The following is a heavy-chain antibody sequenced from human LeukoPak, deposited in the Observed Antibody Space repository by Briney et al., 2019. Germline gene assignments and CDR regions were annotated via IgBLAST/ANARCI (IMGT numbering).Heavy chain of an antibody. CDR2: ISGSGINT. CDR1: GFTFSNYA. J-gene: IGHJ4*02. CDR3: ARQGSLAD. Sequence: GGSLRLSCAASGFTFSNYAMSWVRQAPGKGLEWVSAISGSGINTYSADSVKGRFTISRDNAKNSLYLQMNSLRDEDTAVYYCARQGSLADWGRGTLVTVSS. V-gene: IGHV3-23*01. D-gene: IGHD3-3*02.